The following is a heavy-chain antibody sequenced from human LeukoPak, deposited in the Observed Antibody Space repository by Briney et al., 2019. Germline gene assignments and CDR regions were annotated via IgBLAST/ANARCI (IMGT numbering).Heavy chain of an antibody. J-gene: IGHJ4*02. V-gene: IGHV1-18*01. D-gene: IGHD2-15*01. CDR3: ARGNYCSGGSCYDGAFDY. Sequence: ASVKVSCKASGYTFTSYGSSWVRQAPGQGLEWMGWISAYNGNTNYAQKLQGRVTMTTDTSTSTAYMELRSLRSDDTAVYYCARGNYCSGGSCYDGAFDYWGQGTLVTVSS. CDR1: GYTFTSYG. CDR2: ISAYNGNT.